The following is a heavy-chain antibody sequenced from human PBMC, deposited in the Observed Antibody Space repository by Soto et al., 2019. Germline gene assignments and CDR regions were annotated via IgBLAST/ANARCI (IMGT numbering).Heavy chain of an antibody. CDR1: GGSISNCY. D-gene: IGHD5-18*01. CDR3: ARHRYSYGVYYFDY. Sequence: SDTLSLTCIVSGGSISNCYWSWIRQPPGKGLEWIGYIYYSGSTNYNPSLTSRVTISVDTSKNQFSLKLSSVTAADTAVYYCARHRYSYGVYYFDYWGQGTLVTVS. J-gene: IGHJ4*02. V-gene: IGHV4-59*08. CDR2: IYYSGST.